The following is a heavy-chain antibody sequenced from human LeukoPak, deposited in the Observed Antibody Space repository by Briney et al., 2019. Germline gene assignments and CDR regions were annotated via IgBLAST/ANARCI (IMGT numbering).Heavy chain of an antibody. Sequence: ASVKVSCKASGYTFTSYGISWVRQAPGQGLEWMGWISAYNGNTNYAQKRQGRVTMTTDTSTGTAYMEPRSLRSEDTAVYYCARVGRVYNWNDEDYWGQGTLVTVSS. CDR3: ARVGRVYNWNDEDY. CDR1: GYTFTSYG. V-gene: IGHV1-18*01. CDR2: ISAYNGNT. D-gene: IGHD1-1*01. J-gene: IGHJ4*02.